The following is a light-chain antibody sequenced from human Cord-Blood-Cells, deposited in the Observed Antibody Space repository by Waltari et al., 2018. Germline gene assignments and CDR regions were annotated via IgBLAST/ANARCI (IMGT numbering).Light chain of an antibody. CDR3: QPYNSYSQA. CDR1: QSISSW. J-gene: IGKJ1*01. CDR2: DAS. V-gene: IGKV1-5*01. Sequence: DIQMTQSPSTLSASVGDRVTITCRASQSISSWLAWYQQKPGKAPKLLNYDASSLESGVPSSFSGSRSGTEFTLTISSLQPDDFATYYCQPYNSYSQAFGQGTKVEIK.